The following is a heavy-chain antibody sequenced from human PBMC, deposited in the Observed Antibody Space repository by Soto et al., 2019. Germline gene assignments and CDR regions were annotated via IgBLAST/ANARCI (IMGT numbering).Heavy chain of an antibody. D-gene: IGHD4-17*01. CDR2: INPNSGGT. V-gene: IGHV1-2*04. J-gene: IGHJ4*02. CDR3: ATQRDYGDYGAFDY. CDR1: GYTFTGYY. Sequence: QVQLVQSGTEVKKPGASVKVSCKASGYTFTGYYMHWVRQAPGQGLEWMGWINPNSGGTNYAQKFQGWVTMTRDTSISTAYMELSRLTSDDTAVHYCATQRDYGDYGAFDYWGQGTLVTVSS.